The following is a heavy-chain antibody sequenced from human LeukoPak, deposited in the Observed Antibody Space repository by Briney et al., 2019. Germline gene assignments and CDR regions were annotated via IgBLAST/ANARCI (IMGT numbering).Heavy chain of an antibody. D-gene: IGHD2-2*02. CDR1: GFTFSSYS. CDR2: ISSSSSTI. V-gene: IGHV3-48*04. Sequence: GGSLRLSCAASGFTFSSYSMNWVRQAPGKGLEWVSYISSSSSTIYYADSVKGRFTISRDNAKNSLYLQMNSLRAEDTAVYYCAKGLGYCSSTSCYTGGYWGQGTLVTVSS. J-gene: IGHJ4*02. CDR3: AKGLGYCSSTSCYTGGY.